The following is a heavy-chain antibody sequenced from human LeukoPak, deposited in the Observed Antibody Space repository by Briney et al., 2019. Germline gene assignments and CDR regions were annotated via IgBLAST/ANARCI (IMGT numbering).Heavy chain of an antibody. D-gene: IGHD3-9*01. V-gene: IGHV4-4*07. CDR2: IYTGDNT. Sequence: SETLSLTCAVSGASISSHYWSWIRQPAGRGLEWIGRIYTGDNTNYNPSLKSRVTMSVDKSKNQFFLRLSSVTAADTAVYYCAAALYDILTPTVSVDVWGKGTTVTVSS. CDR1: GASISSHY. CDR3: AAALYDILTPTVSVDV. J-gene: IGHJ6*04.